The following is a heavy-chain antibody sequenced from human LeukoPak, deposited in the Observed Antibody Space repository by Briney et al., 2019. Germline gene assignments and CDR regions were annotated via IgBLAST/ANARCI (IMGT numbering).Heavy chain of an antibody. CDR1: GFTFDDYG. V-gene: IGHV3-20*04. Sequence: GSLRLSCAASGFTFDDYGMSWVRQAPGKGLEWVSGINWNGGSTGYADSVKGRFTISRDNAKNSLYLQMNSLRAEDTALYYCARMQCSSTSCYLDYYYYYMDVWGKGTTVTVSS. D-gene: IGHD2-2*01. J-gene: IGHJ6*03. CDR2: INWNGGST. CDR3: ARMQCSSTSCYLDYYYYYMDV.